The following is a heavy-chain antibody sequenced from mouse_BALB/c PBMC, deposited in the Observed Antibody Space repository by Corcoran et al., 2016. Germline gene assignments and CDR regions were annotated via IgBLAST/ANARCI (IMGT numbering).Heavy chain of an antibody. D-gene: IGHD1-1*01. CDR1: GYTFTDYY. CDR2: INPNNGGT. V-gene: IGHV1-26*01. CDR3: ARDYSYYFDY. J-gene: IGHJ2*01. Sequence: EVQLQQSGPELVKPGASVKMSCKASGYTFTDYYMKWVKQSHGKGLEWIGDINPNNGGTSYNQKFKGKATLTVDKSSSTAYMQLNSLTSEDSAVYYCARDYSYYFDYWGQGTTLTVSS.